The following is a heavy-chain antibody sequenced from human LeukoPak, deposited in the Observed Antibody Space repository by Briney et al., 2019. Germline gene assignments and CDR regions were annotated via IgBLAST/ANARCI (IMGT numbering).Heavy chain of an antibody. CDR1: AFTFSSYD. Sequence: GGSLRLSCAAPAFTFSSYDMHWVRQAPGKGLEWVAVIWYDGSNKYYADSVKGRFTISRDNSKNTLYLQMNSLRGEDTAVYYCARPSGSYWYFDLWGRGTLVTVSS. J-gene: IGHJ2*01. V-gene: IGHV3-33*01. CDR3: ARPSGSYWYFDL. D-gene: IGHD1-26*01. CDR2: IWYDGSNK.